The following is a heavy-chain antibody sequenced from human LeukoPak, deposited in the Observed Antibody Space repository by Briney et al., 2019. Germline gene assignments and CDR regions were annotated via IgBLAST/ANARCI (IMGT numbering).Heavy chain of an antibody. J-gene: IGHJ6*02. CDR2: IRSKAYGGTT. CDR3: TRDCSSTSCYELYYYYYGMDV. Sequence: GGSLRLSSTASGFTFGDYAMSWVRQAPGKGLEWVGFIRSKAYGGTTEYAASVKGRFTISRDDSKSIAYLQMNSLKTEDTAVYYCTRDCSSTSCYELYYYYYGMDVWGQGTTVTVSS. CDR1: GFTFGDYA. V-gene: IGHV3-49*04. D-gene: IGHD2-2*01.